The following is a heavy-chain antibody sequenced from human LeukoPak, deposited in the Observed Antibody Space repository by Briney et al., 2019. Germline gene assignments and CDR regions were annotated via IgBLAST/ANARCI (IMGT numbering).Heavy chain of an antibody. CDR1: GXSFSTYA. CDR2: ISATGGST. J-gene: IGHJ4*02. Sequence: SGGSLRLSWAASGXSFSTYAMSWVRQAPGKGLEWVSAISATGGSTYYADSVKGRFTISRDNSKNTLYLQINTLRAEDTAVYYCANRPLDYWGQGTLVTVSS. V-gene: IGHV3-23*01. CDR3: ANRPLDY.